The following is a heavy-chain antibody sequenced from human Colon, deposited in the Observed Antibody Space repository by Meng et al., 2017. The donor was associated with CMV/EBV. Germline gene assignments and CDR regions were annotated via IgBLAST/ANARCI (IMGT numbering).Heavy chain of an antibody. D-gene: IGHD3-3*01. J-gene: IGHJ4*02. CDR3: TTFTIWGDD. V-gene: IGHV3-15*01. Sequence: GESLKISCAASGFTSQFSFANAWMTWVRQAPGKGLEWVGQIKSRSDGGTVDYGEPVRGRFTISRDDGRNTLYLQMDSLKTEDTARYYCTTFTIWGDDWGQRTLVTVSS. CDR1: GFTSQFSFANAW. CDR2: IKSRSDGGTV.